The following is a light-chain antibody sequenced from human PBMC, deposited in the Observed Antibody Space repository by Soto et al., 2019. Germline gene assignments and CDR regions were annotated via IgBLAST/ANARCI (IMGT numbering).Light chain of an antibody. V-gene: IGKV1-5*03. CDR1: PSISRW. J-gene: IGKJ1*01. CDR3: QHYKDYSWT. CDR2: TTS. Sequence: DIHLTQSPSTLSASVGDRITITCRASPSISRWLAWYQQKPGKAPKLLIYTTSSLESGVPSRFSGSGSGTEFTRTISSLQPDDFATYYCQHYKDYSWTFGQGTKVEIK.